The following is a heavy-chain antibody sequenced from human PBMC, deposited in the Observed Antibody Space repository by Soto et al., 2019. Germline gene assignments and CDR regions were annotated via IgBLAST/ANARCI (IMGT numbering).Heavy chain of an antibody. V-gene: IGHV1-18*01. CDR2: ISAYNGNT. Sequence: ASVKVSCKASGYTFTSYGISWVRQAPGQGLEWMGWISAYNGNTNYAQKLQGRVTMTTDTTTSTAYMELRSLRSDDTAVYYCARDSPEPGGLNWFDPWGQGTLVTVSS. CDR1: GYTFTSYG. J-gene: IGHJ5*02. CDR3: ARDSPEPGGLNWFDP.